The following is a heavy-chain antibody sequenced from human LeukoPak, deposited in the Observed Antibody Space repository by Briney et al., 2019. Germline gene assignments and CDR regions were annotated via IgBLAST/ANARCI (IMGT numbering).Heavy chain of an antibody. CDR3: TRGSGYSPLFDC. CDR2: ISWNSANI. V-gene: IGHV3-9*01. Sequence: GGSLRLSCEASGFTFDDYGMHWARQAPGKGLEWVTGISWNSANIAYGDSVKGRFTISRDNARNTLYLQMNSLRADDTALYYCTRGSGYSPLFDCWGQGTLVTVSS. D-gene: IGHD2-15*01. J-gene: IGHJ4*02. CDR1: GFTFDDYG.